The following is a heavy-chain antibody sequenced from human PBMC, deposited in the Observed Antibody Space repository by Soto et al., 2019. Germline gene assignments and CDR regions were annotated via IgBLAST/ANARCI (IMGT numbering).Heavy chain of an antibody. CDR1: GFTFSSYS. D-gene: IGHD2-15*01. J-gene: IGHJ5*02. Sequence: EVQLVESGGGLVKPGGSLRLSCAASGFTFSSYSMNWVRQAPGKGLEWVSSISSSSSYIYYADSVKGRFTISRDNAKNSLYLQMNSLRAEDTAGYYCARLGAIVVVAWGQGTLVTVSS. V-gene: IGHV3-21*01. CDR2: ISSSSSYI. CDR3: ARLGAIVVVA.